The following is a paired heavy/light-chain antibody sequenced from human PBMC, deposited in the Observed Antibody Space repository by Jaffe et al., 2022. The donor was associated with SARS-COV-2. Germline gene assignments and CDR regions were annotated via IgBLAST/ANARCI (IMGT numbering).Heavy chain of an antibody. CDR2: IYASAST. J-gene: IGHJ4*02. V-gene: IGHV4-4*07. CDR3: ARGHYDILTGYYIDS. CDR1: GGSVSSDY. D-gene: IGHD3-9*01. Sequence: QVQLQESGPGLVKPSETLSLTCTVSGGSVSSDYWNWIRQPAGKGLEWIGRIYASASTDYNPSLKSRVTMSIDRPNNQFSLKLTSVSAADTAVYYCARGHYDILTGYYIDSWGQGTLVTVSS.
Light chain of an antibody. CDR2: EVN. CDR1: SGDVGGYNY. Sequence: QSALTQPASVSGSPGQSITISCTGTSGDVGGYNYVSWSQQHPGKAPKLILYEVNIRPSGVPARFSGSKSGNTASLTISGLQAEDEADYYCSSFTSISTLVFGGGTKVTVL. V-gene: IGLV2-14*01. CDR3: SSFTSISTLV. J-gene: IGLJ2*01.